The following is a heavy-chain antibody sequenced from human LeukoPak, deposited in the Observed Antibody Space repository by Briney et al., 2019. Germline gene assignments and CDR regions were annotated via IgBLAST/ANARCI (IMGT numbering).Heavy chain of an antibody. CDR2: ISSSSSYI. CDR1: GFTFSSYS. J-gene: IGHJ6*03. D-gene: IGHD2-2*02. CDR3: AREVPAAIYYYYMDV. Sequence: GGSLRLSCAASGFTFSSYSMNWVRQAPGKGLEWVSSISSSSSYIYYADSVKGRFTISRDNAENSLYLQMNSLRAEDTAVYYCAREVPAAIYYYYMDVWGKGTTVTVSS. V-gene: IGHV3-21*01.